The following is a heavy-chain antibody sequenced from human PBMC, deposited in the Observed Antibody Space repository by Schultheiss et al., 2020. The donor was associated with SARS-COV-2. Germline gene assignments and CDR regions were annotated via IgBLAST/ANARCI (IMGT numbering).Heavy chain of an antibody. CDR3: ARGPRVVPAASYGMDV. CDR1: GFTFSSYG. CDR2: ISYDGSNK. Sequence: GGSLRLSCAASGFTFSSYGMHWVRQAPGKGLEWVAVISYDGSNKYYADSVKGRFTISRDNAKKSLYLQMNSLRDEDTAVYYCARGPRVVPAASYGMDVWGQGTTVTVSS. J-gene: IGHJ6*02. D-gene: IGHD2-2*01. V-gene: IGHV3-30*12.